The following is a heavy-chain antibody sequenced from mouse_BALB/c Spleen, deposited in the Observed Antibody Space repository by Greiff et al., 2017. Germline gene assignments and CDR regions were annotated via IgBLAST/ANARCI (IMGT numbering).Heavy chain of an antibody. J-gene: IGHJ3*01. CDR2: ISSVSSTI. CDR3: TRGLFAY. CDR1: GFTFSSFG. V-gene: IGHV5-17*02. Sequence: DVKLVESGGGLVQPGGSRKLSCAASGFTFSSFGMHWVRQAPEKGLEWVAYISSVSSTIYYADTVKGRFTISRDNPKNTLFLQMTSLRSEDTAMYYCTRGLFAYWGQGTLVTVSA.